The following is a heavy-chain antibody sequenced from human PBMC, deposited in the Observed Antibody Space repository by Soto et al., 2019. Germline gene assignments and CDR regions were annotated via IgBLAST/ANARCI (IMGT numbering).Heavy chain of an antibody. CDR1: AGSISSYC. Sequence: SQKLCLTYTVSAGSISSYCWNWIRQSPGKGLEWIGYMYYSGSTKYNPSLKSRVTISLDTSKNQFSLNLRSVTAADTAVYYCAMGTVLVECDSDHPDPYAFSGRGTLDLVSS. CDR2: MYYSGST. J-gene: IGHJ2*01. V-gene: IGHV4-59*01. CDR3: AMGTVLVECDSDHPDPYAF. D-gene: IGHD2-15*01.